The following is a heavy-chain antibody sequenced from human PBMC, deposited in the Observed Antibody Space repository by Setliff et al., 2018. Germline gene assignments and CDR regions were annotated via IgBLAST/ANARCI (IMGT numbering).Heavy chain of an antibody. V-gene: IGHV3-7*03. CDR2: IKQDGSEK. J-gene: IGHJ3*02. Sequence: GGSLRLSCEASGFTFTSYWMSWVRQAPGKGLEWVANIKQDGSEKYYVDSVKGRFAISRDNAKNSLYLQMNSLRAEDTAIYYCARAHSGSDLHDPFDIWGQGTMVTVSS. D-gene: IGHD1-26*01. CDR3: ARAHSGSDLHDPFDI. CDR1: GFTFTSYW.